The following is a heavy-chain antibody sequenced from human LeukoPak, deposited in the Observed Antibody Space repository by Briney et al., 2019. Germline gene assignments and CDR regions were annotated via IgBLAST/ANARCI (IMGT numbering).Heavy chain of an antibody. CDR2: IHYSGTT. CDR3: ARFGTSSSRFFDQ. Sequence: SETLSLTCTVSGGSISAYYWSWIRQPPGKGLEWIGYIHYSGTTNYYPSLKSRVTIALDTSKNQFSLKLNSVTAADTAVHYCARFGTSSSRFFDQWGQGTLVTVSS. V-gene: IGHV4-59*01. D-gene: IGHD6-6*01. J-gene: IGHJ4*02. CDR1: GGSISAYY.